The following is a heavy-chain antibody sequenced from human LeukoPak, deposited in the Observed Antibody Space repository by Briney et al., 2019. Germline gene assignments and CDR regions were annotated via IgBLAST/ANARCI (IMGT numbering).Heavy chain of an antibody. J-gene: IGHJ6*03. Sequence: GGSLRLSCAASGFTFCDYYMSWIRQAPGKGLEWVSYISSSGSTIYYADSVKGRFTISRDNAKNSLYLQMNSLRAEDTAVYYCARVPGTTYYYYYMDVWGKGTTVTVSS. CDR1: GFTFCDYY. CDR2: ISSSGSTI. CDR3: ARVPGTTYYYYYMDV. D-gene: IGHD1-1*01. V-gene: IGHV3-11*04.